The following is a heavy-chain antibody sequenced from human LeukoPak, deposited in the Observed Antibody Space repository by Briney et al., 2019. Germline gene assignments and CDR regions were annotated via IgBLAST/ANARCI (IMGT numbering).Heavy chain of an antibody. Sequence: SETLSLTCTVSGVSIISSNYYWGWFRQPPGQGLDWIASVFYTGTTRHNPSLKSRVTISVDTSKNEFSLNLSSLTAEDTAMHYYARRLGSLADCILKYYFDYWGQGTLVTVSS. CDR3: ARRLGSLADCILKYYFDY. CDR2: VFYTGTT. CDR1: GVSIISSNYY. J-gene: IGHJ4*02. V-gene: IGHV4-39*01. D-gene: IGHD6-6*01.